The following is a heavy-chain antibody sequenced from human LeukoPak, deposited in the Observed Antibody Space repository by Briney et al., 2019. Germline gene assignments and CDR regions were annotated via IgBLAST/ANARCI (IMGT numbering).Heavy chain of an antibody. CDR3: AKWGGYGDY. CDR1: GFTFSSYA. V-gene: IGHV3-23*01. Sequence: GGPLRLSCAASGFTFSSYAMSWVRQAPGKGLEWVSGISGSGGSTYYTDSVKGRFTISRDNSKNTVYLQMNSLRAEDTAVYYSAKWGGYGDYWGQGTLVTVSS. D-gene: IGHD3-16*01. J-gene: IGHJ4*02. CDR2: ISGSGGST.